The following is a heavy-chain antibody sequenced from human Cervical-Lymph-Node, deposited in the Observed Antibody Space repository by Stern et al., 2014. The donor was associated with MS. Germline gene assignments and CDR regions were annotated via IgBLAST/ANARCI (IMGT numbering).Heavy chain of an antibody. CDR1: GLTFSNYG. D-gene: IGHD1-14*01. CDR2: IWRDGSEK. Sequence: VQLVESGGDVVQPGKSLRLSCAASGLTFSNYGMHWVRQAQGKGLEWGAVIWRDGSEKYYADSVKGRFTVSRDNSKNTVYLEMNSLRAEDTALYYCATITPVDYWGQGTLVIVSS. CDR3: ATITPVDY. V-gene: IGHV3-33*01. J-gene: IGHJ4*02.